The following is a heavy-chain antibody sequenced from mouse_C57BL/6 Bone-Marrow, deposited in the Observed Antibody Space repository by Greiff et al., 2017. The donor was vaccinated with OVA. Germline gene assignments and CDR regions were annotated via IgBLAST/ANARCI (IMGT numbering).Heavy chain of an antibody. CDR2: IDPENGDT. CDR3: STGGVTTQYYFAY. D-gene: IGHD2-2*01. J-gene: IGHJ2*01. V-gene: IGHV14-4*01. Sequence: VQLQQSGAELVRPGASVKLSCTASGFNFKDDYMHWVKQRPEQGLEWIGWIDPENGDTEYASKFQGKATLTADTSSNTASLQLSSLTSEDTAVYYCSTGGVTTQYYFAYWGQGTTLTVSA. CDR1: GFNFKDDY.